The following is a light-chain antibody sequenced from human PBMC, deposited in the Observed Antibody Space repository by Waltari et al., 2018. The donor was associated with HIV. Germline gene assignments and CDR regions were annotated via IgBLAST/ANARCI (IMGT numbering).Light chain of an antibody. CDR2: YKSDSDK. CDR3: MIWHSSAWV. CDR1: RGIKVGIYR. Sequence: QAVLTQPASLSASPGASASLTCPLRRGIKVGIYRIYWYRQTSGSPPQDPLRYKSDSDKHLGSGVPSRFSGSKDASANAGILLISGLQSEDEADYYCMIWHSSAWVFGGGTKLTVL. V-gene: IGLV5-45*01. J-gene: IGLJ2*01.